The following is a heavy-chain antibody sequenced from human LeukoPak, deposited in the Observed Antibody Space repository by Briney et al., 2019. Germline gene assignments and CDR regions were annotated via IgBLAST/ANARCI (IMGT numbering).Heavy chain of an antibody. D-gene: IGHD1-26*01. CDR1: GGSFSGYY. CDR3: ARPRSGSYDY. CDR2: IYHSGST. J-gene: IGHJ4*02. Sequence: SETLSLTCAVYGGSFSGYYWSWIRQPPVKGLEWIGEIYHSGSTNYNPSLKSRVTISVDTSKNQFSLKLSSVTAADTAVYYCARPRSGSYDYWGQGTLVTVSS. V-gene: IGHV4-34*01.